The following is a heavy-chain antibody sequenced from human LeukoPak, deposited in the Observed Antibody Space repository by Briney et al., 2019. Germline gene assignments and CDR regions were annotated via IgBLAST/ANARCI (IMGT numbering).Heavy chain of an antibody. CDR3: TTRGGSFSIFDY. J-gene: IGHJ4*02. Sequence: GGSLRLSCAASGFTFSGAWMSWVRQAPGKGLEWVGRIKSKTDGGTTDYAAPVKGRFTISRDDSKNTLYLQMNSLKTEDTAVYYCTTRGGSFSIFDYWGQGTLVTVSS. CDR1: GFTFSGAW. D-gene: IGHD1-26*01. CDR2: IKSKTDGGTT. V-gene: IGHV3-15*01.